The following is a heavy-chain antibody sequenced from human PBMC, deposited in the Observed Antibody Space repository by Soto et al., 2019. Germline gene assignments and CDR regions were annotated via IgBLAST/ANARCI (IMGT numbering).Heavy chain of an antibody. CDR1: VFLLRSTPTC. V-gene: IGHV2-5*08. CDR3: AHRTRGYCISTSCSYYFDY. CDR2: MYWDDDK. D-gene: IGHD2-2*01. Sequence: PTQTLTLPYTFSVFLLRSTPTCVTWIRQPPGKALEWIALMYWDDDKRYSPSLKSRLTITKDTSKNQVVLTMTNMDPVDTATYYCAHRTRGYCISTSCSYYFDYWGQGTLVTVSS. J-gene: IGHJ4*02.